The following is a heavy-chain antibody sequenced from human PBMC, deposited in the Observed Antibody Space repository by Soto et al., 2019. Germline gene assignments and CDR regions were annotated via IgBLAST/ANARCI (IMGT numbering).Heavy chain of an antibody. J-gene: IGHJ6*02. CDR2: ISSSSSYI. D-gene: IGHD1-20*01. V-gene: IGHV3-21*01. Sequence: GGSLRLSGAASGFTFSSYSMNWVRQAPWKGLEWVSSISSSSSYIYYADSVKGRFTISRDNAKNSLYLQMNSLRAEDTAVYYCARGQVTGLPRHYYYGMDVWGQRNTLALS. CDR1: GFTFSSYS. CDR3: ARGQVTGLPRHYYYGMDV.